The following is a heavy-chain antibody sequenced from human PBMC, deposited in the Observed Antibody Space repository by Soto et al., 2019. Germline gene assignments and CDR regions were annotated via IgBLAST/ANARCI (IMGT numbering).Heavy chain of an antibody. CDR3: AAGGPPTPVDY. D-gene: IGHD3-16*01. CDR2: IWFDGSNK. J-gene: IGHJ4*02. Sequence: GGSLRLSCAASGFTFSSYGMHWVRQAPGKGLEWVAVIWFDGSNKYYADSVKGRFTISRDNSNNILYLQMNSLTAEDTAVYYCAAGGPPTPVDYWGQGTLVTVSS. V-gene: IGHV3-33*01. CDR1: GFTFSSYG.